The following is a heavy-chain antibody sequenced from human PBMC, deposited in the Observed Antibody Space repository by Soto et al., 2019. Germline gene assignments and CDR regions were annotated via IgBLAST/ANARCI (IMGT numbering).Heavy chain of an antibody. D-gene: IGHD6-6*01. Sequence: PSETLSLTCTVSGGSISSYYWSWIRQPPGKGLEWIGYIYYSGSTNYNPSLKSRVTISVDTSKNQFSLKLSSVTAADTAVYYCAGIESSSSGNNWFDPWGQGTLVTVSS. J-gene: IGHJ5*02. CDR2: IYYSGST. CDR3: AGIESSSSGNNWFDP. CDR1: GGSISSYY. V-gene: IGHV4-59*01.